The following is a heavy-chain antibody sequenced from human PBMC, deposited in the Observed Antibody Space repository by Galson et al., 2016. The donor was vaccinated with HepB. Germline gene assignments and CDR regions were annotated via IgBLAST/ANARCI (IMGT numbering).Heavy chain of an antibody. CDR3: ARDRDSSIYYSLDY. J-gene: IGHJ4*02. CDR2: IYYSGST. V-gene: IGHV4-59*01. Sequence: ETLSLTCTVSGGSISSFYWSWIRQPPGQGLEWIGYIYYSGSTSYNPSFKSRVTISVDTSKNQFSLKLKSVTAADTAVYYCARDRDSSIYYSLDYWGQGTPVTVSS. CDR1: GGSISSFY. D-gene: IGHD6-19*01.